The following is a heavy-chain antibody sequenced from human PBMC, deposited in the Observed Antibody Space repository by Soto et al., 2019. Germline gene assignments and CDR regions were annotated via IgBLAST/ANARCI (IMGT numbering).Heavy chain of an antibody. CDR3: ARDAAVGLFDY. CDR1: GYTFTSYG. D-gene: IGHD1-26*01. J-gene: IGHJ4*02. V-gene: IGHV1-18*01. CDR2: ISAYNGNT. Sequence: QVQLVQSGAEVXXPGASVKVSCKASGYTFTSYGISWVRQAPGQGLEWMGWISAYNGNTNYAQKLQGRVTMTTDTSTRTAYRELRSLRSDDTAVYYCARDAAVGLFDYWGQGTLVTVSS.